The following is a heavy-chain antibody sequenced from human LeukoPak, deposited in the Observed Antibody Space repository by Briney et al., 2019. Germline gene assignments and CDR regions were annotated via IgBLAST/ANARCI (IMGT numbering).Heavy chain of an antibody. CDR1: GFTFSSYA. V-gene: IGHV3-30-3*01. Sequence: GGSLRLSCAASGFTFSSYAMHWVRQAPGKGLEWVAVISYDGSNKYYADSAKGRFTISRDNSKNTLYLQMNSLRAEDTAVYYCARDGKDSSGWYVSDYWGQGTLVTVSS. CDR3: ARDGKDSSGWYVSDY. D-gene: IGHD6-19*01. J-gene: IGHJ4*02. CDR2: ISYDGSNK.